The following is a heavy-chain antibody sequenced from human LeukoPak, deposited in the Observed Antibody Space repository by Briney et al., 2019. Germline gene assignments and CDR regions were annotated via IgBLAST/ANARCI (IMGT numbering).Heavy chain of an antibody. Sequence: SETLSLTCTVSGTSITSYSWNWIRQAPGQGPEWIGYGHYSGNTKYNPPLKSRVTISVDTSKNQFSLRLSSVTAADTAVYFCAKWASDNRAFDLWGQGTLVTVSS. CDR2: GHYSGNT. CDR1: GTSITSYS. V-gene: IGHV4-59*08. CDR3: AKWASDNRAFDL. D-gene: IGHD2-8*01. J-gene: IGHJ4*02.